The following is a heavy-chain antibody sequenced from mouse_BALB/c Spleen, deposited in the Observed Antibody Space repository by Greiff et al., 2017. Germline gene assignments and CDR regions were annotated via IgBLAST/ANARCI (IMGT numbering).Heavy chain of an antibody. V-gene: IGHV1S81*02. CDR2: INPSNGGT. Sequence: VQLQQSGAELVKPGASVKLSCKASGYTFTSYYMYWVKQRPGQGLEWIGEINPSNGGTNFNEKFKSKATLTVDKSSSTAYMQLSSLTSEDSAVYYCTRIYGNYWYFDVWGAGTTVTVSS. D-gene: IGHD2-1*01. J-gene: IGHJ1*01. CDR3: TRIYGNYWYFDV. CDR1: GYTFTSYY.